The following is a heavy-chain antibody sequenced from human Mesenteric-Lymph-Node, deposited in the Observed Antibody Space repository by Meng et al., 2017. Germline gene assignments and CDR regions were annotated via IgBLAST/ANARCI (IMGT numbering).Heavy chain of an antibody. Sequence: GESLKISCAASGFTFSSYAMSWVRQAPGKGLEWVSAISGGGGSKYYAHSVKGRFTISRDNTKNTVSLQMSSLRADDTGIYYCAQGLITGTRIPTDGWGHGTLVTVSS. D-gene: IGHD1-20*01. CDR3: AQGLITGTRIPTDG. V-gene: IGHV3-23*01. CDR1: GFTFSSYA. CDR2: ISGGGGSK. J-gene: IGHJ4*01.